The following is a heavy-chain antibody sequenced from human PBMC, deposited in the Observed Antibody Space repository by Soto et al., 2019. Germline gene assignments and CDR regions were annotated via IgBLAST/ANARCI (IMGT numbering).Heavy chain of an antibody. J-gene: IGHJ6*02. CDR3: ARYRLTDKWYYYYGMDD. CDR2: INPNSGGT. D-gene: IGHD3-16*02. Sequence: QVQLVQSGAEVKQPGASVKVSCKASGYTFTGYYMHWVRQAPGQGLEWMGWINPNSGGTNYAQKFQGWVTMTRDTSISKAYMELSRLRSDDTAVYNCARYRLTDKWYYYYGMDDWGQGTTVTVSS. CDR1: GYTFTGYY. V-gene: IGHV1-2*04.